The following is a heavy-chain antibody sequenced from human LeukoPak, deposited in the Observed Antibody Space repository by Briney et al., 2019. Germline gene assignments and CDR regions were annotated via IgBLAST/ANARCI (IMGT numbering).Heavy chain of an antibody. J-gene: IGHJ4*02. V-gene: IGHV5-51*01. CDR1: GYSVSNYW. D-gene: IGHD4-11*01. Sequence: GESLKISCKASGYSVSNYWIGWVRQMPGKGLEWMGIIYPGDSDTRYSPSLQGQVTISADKSITTGYLQWSSLKASDTAMYYCARAPTSVSNPYYFDYWGQGALVTVSS. CDR3: ARAPTSVSNPYYFDY. CDR2: IYPGDSDT.